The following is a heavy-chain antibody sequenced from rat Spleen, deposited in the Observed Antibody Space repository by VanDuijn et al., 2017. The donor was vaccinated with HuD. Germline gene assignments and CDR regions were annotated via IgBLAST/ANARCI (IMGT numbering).Heavy chain of an antibody. CDR1: DYSITSSYR. V-gene: IGHV3-3*01. Sequence: EVQLQESGPGLVRPSQSLSLTCSVTDYSITSSYRWNWIRKFPGNKLEWMGYINSEGTTNYNPSLKSRISITRDTSKNQFFLQVNSVTTEDTATYYCTRVDTMGTEDYWGQGVVVTVSS. J-gene: IGHJ2*01. CDR3: TRVDTMGTEDY. D-gene: IGHD1-7*01. CDR2: INSEGTT.